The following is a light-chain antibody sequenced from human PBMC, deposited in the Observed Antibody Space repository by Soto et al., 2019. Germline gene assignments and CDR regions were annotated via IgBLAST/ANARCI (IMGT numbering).Light chain of an antibody. CDR1: QSVSSSF. V-gene: IGKV3-20*01. CDR3: QQYVSFSLT. CDR2: GAS. J-gene: IGKJ4*01. Sequence: DIVLTQSPGTLSSSPGERATLSCRASQSVSSSFLAWYQQKPGQAPLLLIYGASSRATGIPDRFSGSGSGTEFTLTISRLEPDDIAVYYCQQYVSFSLTFGGGTKVEIK.